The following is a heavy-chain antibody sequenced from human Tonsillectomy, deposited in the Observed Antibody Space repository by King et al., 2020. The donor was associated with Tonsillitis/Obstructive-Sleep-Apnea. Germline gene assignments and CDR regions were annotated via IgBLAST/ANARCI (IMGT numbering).Heavy chain of an antibody. V-gene: IGHV3-48*03. Sequence: VQLVQSGGGLVQPGGSLRLSCAASGFTFSSYEMNWVRQAPGKGLEWVSYISSSGSTIYYADSVKGRFTISRDNAKNSLYLQMNSLRAEDTAVYYCASWVVVPPIDYWGQGTLVTVSS. CDR3: ASWVVVPPIDY. CDR1: GFTFSSYE. J-gene: IGHJ4*02. CDR2: ISSSGSTI. D-gene: IGHD2-2*01.